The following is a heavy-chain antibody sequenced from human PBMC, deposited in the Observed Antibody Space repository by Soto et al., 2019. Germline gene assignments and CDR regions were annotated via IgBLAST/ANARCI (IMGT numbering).Heavy chain of an antibody. CDR3: ARGSGIAVIPGELEDVHYDY. J-gene: IGHJ4*02. V-gene: IGHV4-34*01. D-gene: IGHD2-2*01. CDR2: ISQSGST. CDR1: GQSFSGHT. Sequence: QVQLQQWGAGLLKPSETLSLTCAVYGQSFSGHTWSWIRQSPGKGLEWIGEISQSGSTYYNPSLKTRVTISAATSKNPFSLTLNSVTAADTGVFYCARGSGIAVIPGELEDVHYDYWGQGTLVSVSS.